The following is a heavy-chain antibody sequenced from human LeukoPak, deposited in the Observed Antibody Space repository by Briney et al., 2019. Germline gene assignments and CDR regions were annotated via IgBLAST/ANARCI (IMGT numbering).Heavy chain of an antibody. Sequence: GGSLRLSCAASGFTFSSYWMSWVRQAPGKGVEWVANIKEDGSEKYYVDSVKGRFTISRDNAKNSLYLQMNSLRAEDTAVYYCGSSSGRNNWFDPWGQGTLVIVSS. D-gene: IGHD6-6*01. CDR1: GFTFSSYW. CDR2: IKEDGSEK. CDR3: GSSSGRNNWFDP. J-gene: IGHJ5*02. V-gene: IGHV3-7*01.